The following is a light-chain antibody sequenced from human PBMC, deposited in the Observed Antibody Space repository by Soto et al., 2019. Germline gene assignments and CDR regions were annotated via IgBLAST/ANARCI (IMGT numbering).Light chain of an antibody. CDR1: QIISNY. V-gene: IGKV1-39*01. CDR2: AAS. CDR3: QQSYSTSVT. J-gene: IGKJ5*01. Sequence: DIQMTQSPSSLSASVGDRVTITCRASQIISNYLNWYQQKPGKAPKLLIYAASSLQSGVPSRFSGSGSGTDFALTISSLQPEDFATYYCQQSYSTSVTFGQGTRLAIK.